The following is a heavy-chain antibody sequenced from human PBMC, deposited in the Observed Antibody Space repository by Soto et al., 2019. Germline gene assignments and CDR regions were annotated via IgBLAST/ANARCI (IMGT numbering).Heavy chain of an antibody. V-gene: IGHV2-5*02. J-gene: IGHJ4*02. Sequence: QITLKESGPTLVKPTQTLTLTCSFSGFSLSTTGVGVGWIRQSPGKALEWLAIIYWDNDKRYSPSLKSRVTMTQDPSKNQVVLTVTNMDPVDTGIYYCARSLWFGELHWGQGALVTVSS. CDR3: ARSLWFGELH. CDR1: GFSLSTTGVG. CDR2: IYWDNDK. D-gene: IGHD3-10*01.